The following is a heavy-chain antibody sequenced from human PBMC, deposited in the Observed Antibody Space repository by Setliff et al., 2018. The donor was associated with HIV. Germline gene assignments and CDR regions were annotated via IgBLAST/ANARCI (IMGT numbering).Heavy chain of an antibody. D-gene: IGHD3-22*01. CDR3: ARGPNYYDSSDYYYRDAFDI. J-gene: IGHJ3*02. CDR1: GHTFTNYD. V-gene: IGHV1-8*01. Sequence: ASVKVSCKPSGHTFTNYDIHWMRRATGQGLEWMGWMNPNSGVSGYALKFQGRVTMTRNTSISTAYMELSSLRSEDTAVYYCARGPNYYDSSDYYYRDAFDIWGQGTMVTVSS. CDR2: MNPNSGVS.